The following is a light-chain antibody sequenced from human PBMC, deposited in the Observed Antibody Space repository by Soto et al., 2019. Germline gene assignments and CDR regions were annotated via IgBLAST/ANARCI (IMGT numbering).Light chain of an antibody. V-gene: IGKV3-15*01. CDR3: QQSSSSPIT. Sequence: EIVMTHSPATLSASTSQRSTLSARASQSVSSNLAWYQQKPGQAPRLLIYGASNRATGIPDRFSSSGSGTDFTLTISRLEPEDFAVYYCQQSSSSPITFGQGTRLEIK. CDR1: QSVSSN. CDR2: GAS. J-gene: IGKJ5*01.